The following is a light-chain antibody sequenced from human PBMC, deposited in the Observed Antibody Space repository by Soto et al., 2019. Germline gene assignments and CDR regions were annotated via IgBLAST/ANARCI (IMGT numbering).Light chain of an antibody. CDR2: DAT. Sequence: EIVLTQSPGTLSLSPGEGATLSCSASQSVSNNYLAWYQHTPGQAPRLLTYDATSRPTGIPDRFRGSGSGTDFSLTISRLEPEDFAMYYCQQYGTSPHTFGQGTKVEIK. CDR3: QQYGTSPHT. J-gene: IGKJ2*01. V-gene: IGKV3-20*01. CDR1: QSVSNNY.